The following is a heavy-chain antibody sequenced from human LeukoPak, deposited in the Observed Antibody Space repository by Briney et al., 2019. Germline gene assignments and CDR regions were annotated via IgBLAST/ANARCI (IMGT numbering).Heavy chain of an antibody. D-gene: IGHD6-13*01. J-gene: IGHJ3*02. CDR3: AREYSSSWEGSAFDI. Sequence: PGGSLRLSCAASGFSFSGSAMHWVRQASGKGLERVGRIRSKAKNYATAYAASVKGRFTISRDDSKNTAYLQMNSLITEDTAVYYCAREYSSSWEGSAFDIWGQGTMVTVSS. V-gene: IGHV3-73*01. CDR1: GFSFSGSA. CDR2: IRSKAKNYAT.